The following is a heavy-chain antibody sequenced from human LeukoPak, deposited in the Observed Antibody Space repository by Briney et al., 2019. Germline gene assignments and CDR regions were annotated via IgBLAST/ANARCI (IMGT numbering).Heavy chain of an antibody. J-gene: IGHJ3*02. CDR3: ARVGATSPDAFDI. Sequence: SETLSLTCTVSGGSISSYYWSWIRQPPGKGLEWIGYIYYSGSTNYNPTLRSRVTISVDTSKNQFSLKLSPVTAADTAVYYCARVGATSPDAFDIWGQGTMVTVSS. CDR2: IYYSGST. D-gene: IGHD1-26*01. V-gene: IGHV4-59*01. CDR1: GGSISSYY.